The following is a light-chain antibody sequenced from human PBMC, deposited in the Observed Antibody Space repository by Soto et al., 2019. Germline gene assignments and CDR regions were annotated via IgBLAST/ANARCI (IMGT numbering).Light chain of an antibody. V-gene: IGLV2-14*01. CDR2: EVS. CDR1: SSDVGGYNY. J-gene: IGLJ1*01. CDR3: SSYTSSSGYV. Sequence: QSVLTQPASVSGSPGQSITISCTGTSSDVGGYNYVSWYQQHPGKAPKLMIYEVSNRPSGVSNRFSGSKSGNTASLTISGLQAEDEADCYCSSYTSSSGYVFGTGTKVTVL.